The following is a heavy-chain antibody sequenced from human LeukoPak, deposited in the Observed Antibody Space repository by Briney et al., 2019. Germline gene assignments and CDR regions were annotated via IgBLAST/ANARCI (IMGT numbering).Heavy chain of an antibody. CDR1: GGSISSGSYY. CDR3: ARAELYRQIYCYYGMDV. Sequence: PSQTLSLTCTVSGGSISSGSYYWSWLRQPAGKGLEWMGRIYTSGSTNYNPSLKSRVTISVDTSKNQFSLKLSSVTAADTAVYYCARAELYRQIYCYYGMDVWGQGTTVTVSS. V-gene: IGHV4-61*02. J-gene: IGHJ6*02. D-gene: IGHD2-2*02. CDR2: IYTSGST.